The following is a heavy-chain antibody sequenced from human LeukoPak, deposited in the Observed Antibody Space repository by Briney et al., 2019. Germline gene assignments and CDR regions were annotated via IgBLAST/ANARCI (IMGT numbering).Heavy chain of an antibody. Sequence: GVSLRLSCAASGFTVSSKYMSWVRQAPGKGLEWVSVIYSGGSTYYADSVKGRFTISRDNSKNTLYLQMNSLRAEDTAVYYCATGFELASQGEFDYWGQGTLVTVSS. CDR2: IYSGGST. V-gene: IGHV3-53*01. D-gene: IGHD3-16*01. CDR1: GFTVSSKY. J-gene: IGHJ4*02. CDR3: ATGFELASQGEFDY.